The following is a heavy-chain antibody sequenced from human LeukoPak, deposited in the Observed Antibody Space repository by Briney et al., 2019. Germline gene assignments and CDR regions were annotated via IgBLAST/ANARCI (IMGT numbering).Heavy chain of an antibody. Sequence: RPGGSLRLSCAASGFTFSNSAMSWVRQAPGKGLEWVSPLSGSGITTYYADSVKGRFTISRDNSKNTLYLQMNSLRAEDTAVYYCAKGIYSSGWSYFDYWGHGTLVTVSS. CDR2: LSGSGITT. CDR3: AKGIYSSGWSYFDY. V-gene: IGHV3-23*01. CDR1: GFTFSNSA. D-gene: IGHD6-19*01. J-gene: IGHJ4*01.